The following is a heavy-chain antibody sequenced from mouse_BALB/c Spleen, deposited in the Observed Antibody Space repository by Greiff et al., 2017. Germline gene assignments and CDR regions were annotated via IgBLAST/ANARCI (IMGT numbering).Heavy chain of an antibody. CDR3: ASSDYDLTMDY. V-gene: IGHV1-87*01. CDR1: GYTFTSYW. J-gene: IGHJ4*01. D-gene: IGHD2-4*01. CDR2: IYPGDGDT. Sequence: VKLVESGAELARPGASVKLSCKASGYTFTSYWMQWVKQRPGQGLEWIGAIYPGDGDTRYTQKFKGKATLTADKSSSTAYMQLSSLASEDSAVYYCASSDYDLTMDYCGQGTSVTVSS.